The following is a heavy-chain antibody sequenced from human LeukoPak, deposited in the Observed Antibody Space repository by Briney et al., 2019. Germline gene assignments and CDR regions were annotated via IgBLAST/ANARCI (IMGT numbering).Heavy chain of an antibody. J-gene: IGHJ4*02. V-gene: IGHV4-39*01. D-gene: IGHD5-18*01. CDR2: IYYSGST. Sequence: SETLSLTCTVSGASISSYWWGWIRQPPGKGLEWIGSIYYSGSTYYNPSLKSRVTISVDTSKNQFSLRLSSVTAADTAVYYCARRPQLWSPFDYWGQGTLVTVSS. CDR3: ARRPQLWSPFDY. CDR1: GASISSYW.